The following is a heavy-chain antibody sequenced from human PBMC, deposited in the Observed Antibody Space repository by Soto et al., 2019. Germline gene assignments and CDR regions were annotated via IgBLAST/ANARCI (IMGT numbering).Heavy chain of an antibody. CDR2: ITGSGGTT. V-gene: IGHV3-23*01. CDR1: GFTFSNHA. J-gene: IGHJ4*02. D-gene: IGHD1-26*01. CDR3: AKEYTSTSKGSFDY. Sequence: GGSLRLSCAASGFTFSNHAMNWARQAPGKGLEWVSGITGSGGTTFYADSVKGRFTISRDNSRNTVYLQMNSVRADDTGVYYCAKEYTSTSKGSFDYWGQGALVTVSS.